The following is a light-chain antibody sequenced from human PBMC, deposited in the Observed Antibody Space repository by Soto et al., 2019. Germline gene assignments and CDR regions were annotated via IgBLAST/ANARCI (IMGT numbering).Light chain of an antibody. CDR1: SSNIGAGSD. CDR2: GSY. CDR3: QSYDSSLSAWV. J-gene: IGLJ1*01. V-gene: IGLV1-40*01. Sequence: QSVMTQPPSVSAAPGQKVTISCSGSSSNIGAGSDVHWYQQVPGTAPKLLVYGSYNRPSGVPDRFSGSKSGTSATLAITGLQAEDEADFYCQSYDSSLSAWVFGTGTKLTVL.